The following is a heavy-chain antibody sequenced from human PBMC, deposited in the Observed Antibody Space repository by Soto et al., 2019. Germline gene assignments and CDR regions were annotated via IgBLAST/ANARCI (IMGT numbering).Heavy chain of an antibody. D-gene: IGHD6-25*01. J-gene: IGHJ4*02. CDR1: GGSISSSSYY. V-gene: IGHV4-39*01. Sequence: SETLSLTCPVSGGSISSSSYYWGWIRQPPVRGLEWIGSIYYSGSTYYNPSLKSRVTISVDTSKNQFSLKLRSVTAADTAVYYCARHEAGWYFDSWGQGTLVTVS. CDR2: IYYSGST. CDR3: ARHEAGWYFDS.